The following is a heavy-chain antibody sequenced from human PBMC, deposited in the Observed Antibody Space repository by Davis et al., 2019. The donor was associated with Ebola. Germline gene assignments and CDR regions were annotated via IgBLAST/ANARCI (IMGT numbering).Heavy chain of an antibody. CDR2: FHPSGYT. CDR1: GGSISGYY. CDR3: ARGGDRSKTQS. J-gene: IGHJ5*02. V-gene: IGHV4-59*01. D-gene: IGHD3-10*01. Sequence: SETLSLTCTVSGGSISGYYCSWIRQPPGKGLEWIGHFHPSGYTNLNPSLKSRVTISVDTSKNQFSLNLSSVTAADTAVYYCARGGDRSKTQSWGQGTLVTVSS.